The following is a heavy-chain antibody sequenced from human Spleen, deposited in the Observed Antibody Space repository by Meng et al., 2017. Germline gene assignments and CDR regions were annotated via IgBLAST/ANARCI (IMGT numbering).Heavy chain of an antibody. CDR2: INHSGNT. CDR3: AVRLRNYFDY. V-gene: IGHV4-34*01. D-gene: IGHD4-17*01. Sequence: QVQLPQWGAGLIKHSENLSLTCAVYGGYCSGYIWGWIRQTPGKGLEWIGEINHSGNTNYNPSLKSRVTISLDTSKNQFSLKLSSVTAADTALYYCAVRLRNYFDYWGQGTLVTVSS. CDR1: GGYCSGYI. J-gene: IGHJ4*02.